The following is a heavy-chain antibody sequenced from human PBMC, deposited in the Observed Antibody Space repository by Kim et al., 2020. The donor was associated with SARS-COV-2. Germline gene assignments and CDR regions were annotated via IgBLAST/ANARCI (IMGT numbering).Heavy chain of an antibody. CDR2: LGPENGDT. J-gene: IGHJ4*02. D-gene: IGHD3-16*01. V-gene: IGHV1-2*06. Sequence: ASVKVSCKTSGYTFTDAFMHWVRQAPGQGLEWMGRLGPENGDTIYAQKFQGRVAMTRDTSISTAYMELRSLTSDDTAVYYCTRETPLRGGAVPYGLPGYWGQGTLVTVSS. CDR3: TRETPLRGGAVPYGLPGY. CDR1: GYTFTDAF.